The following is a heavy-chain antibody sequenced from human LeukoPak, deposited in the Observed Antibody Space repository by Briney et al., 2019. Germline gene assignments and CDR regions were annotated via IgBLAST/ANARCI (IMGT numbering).Heavy chain of an antibody. J-gene: IGHJ6*02. D-gene: IGHD2-8*01. Sequence: PGGSLXLSCAASGFTLRSYAMRGVRQAPGKGVEGVSAISGRGGSTYYADSVKGRFTISRDYSKNMLYLQMNSLRAEDTAVYYCADVYGLDVWGQGPTVPVSS. V-gene: IGHV3-23*01. CDR3: ADVYGLDV. CDR2: ISGRGGST. CDR1: GFTLRSYA.